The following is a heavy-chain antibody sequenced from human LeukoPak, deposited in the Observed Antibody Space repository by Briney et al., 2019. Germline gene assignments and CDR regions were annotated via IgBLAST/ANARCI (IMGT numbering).Heavy chain of an antibody. J-gene: IGHJ4*02. D-gene: IGHD1-7*01. CDR1: GGSMIDYY. V-gene: IGHV4-59*08. CDR3: VRHGLPDWNYDF. CDR2: IYHSGTT. Sequence: SETLSLTCTVSGGSMIDYYWTWIRQPLGKGLEWIGYIYHSGTTTYNPSLESRVTISVDTSKNQFSLKLRSMTAADTAIYYCVRHGLPDWNYDFWGPGTLVTVSS.